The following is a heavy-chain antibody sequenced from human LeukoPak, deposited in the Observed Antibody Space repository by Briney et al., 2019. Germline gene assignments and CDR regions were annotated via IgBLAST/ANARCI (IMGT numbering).Heavy chain of an antibody. CDR2: IWYDGSNK. V-gene: IGHV3-33*01. CDR3: AREYSSGWKPDY. J-gene: IGHJ4*02. CDR1: GFTFSSYG. D-gene: IGHD6-19*01. Sequence: TGGSLRLSCAASGFTFSSYGMHWVRQAPGKGLEWVAVIWYDGSNKYYADSVKGRFTISRDNSKNTLYLQMNSLRAEDTAVYYCAREYSSGWKPDYWGQGTLVTVSS.